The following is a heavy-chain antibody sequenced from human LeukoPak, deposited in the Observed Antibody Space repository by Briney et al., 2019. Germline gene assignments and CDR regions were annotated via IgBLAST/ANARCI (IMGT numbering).Heavy chain of an antibody. CDR3: ARLPTVTFNWFDP. CDR2: ISAYNGNT. J-gene: IGHJ5*02. Sequence: ASVKVSCKASGYTFTSYDINWVRQATGQGLEWMGWISAYNGNTNYAQKLQGRVTMTTDTSTSTAYMELRSLRSDDTAVYYCARLPTVTFNWFDPWGQGTLVTASS. D-gene: IGHD4-17*01. CDR1: GYTFTSYD. V-gene: IGHV1-18*01.